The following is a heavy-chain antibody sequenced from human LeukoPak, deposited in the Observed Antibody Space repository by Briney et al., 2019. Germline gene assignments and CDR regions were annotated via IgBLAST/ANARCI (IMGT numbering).Heavy chain of an antibody. CDR2: INPNSGGT. V-gene: IGHV1-2*02. J-gene: IGHJ4*02. CDR1: GYTFTGYY. CDR3: ARSAGIAVGGYYFDY. D-gene: IGHD6-19*01. Sequence: ASVKVSCKASGYTFTGYYMHWVRQAPGQGLEWMGWINPNSGGTNYAQKFQGRVTMTRDTSISTAYMELSRLRSDDTAVYYCARSAGIAVGGYYFDYWGQGTLVTVSS.